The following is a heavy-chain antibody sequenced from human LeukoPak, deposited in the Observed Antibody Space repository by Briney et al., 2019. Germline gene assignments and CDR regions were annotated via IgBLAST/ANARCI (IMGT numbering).Heavy chain of an antibody. J-gene: IGHJ4*02. CDR3: ARAPYCIGGSCRFDY. CDR1: GFTSSSYW. D-gene: IGHD2-15*01. V-gene: IGHV3-7*03. CDR2: IKQDGSEK. Sequence: GGSLRLSCAVSGFTSSSYWMSWVRQAPGKGLEWVANIKQDGSEKYYVDSVKGRFTITRDNAKNSLYLQMNSMRAEDTAVYYCARAPYCIGGSCRFDYWGQGTLVTVSS.